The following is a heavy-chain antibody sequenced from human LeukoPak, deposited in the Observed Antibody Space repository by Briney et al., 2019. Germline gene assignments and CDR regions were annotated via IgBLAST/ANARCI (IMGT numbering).Heavy chain of an antibody. J-gene: IGHJ6*02. Sequence: SETLSLTCTVSGGSISSGGYYWSWIRQHPGKGLEWIGYIYYSGSTYYNPSLKSRGTISVDTSKNQFSLKLSSVTAADTAVYYCARNFGAWSSGGYYYYGMDVWGQGTTVTVSS. D-gene: IGHD4/OR15-4a*01. CDR2: IYYSGST. V-gene: IGHV4-31*03. CDR1: GGSISSGGYY. CDR3: ARNFGAWSSGGYYYYGMDV.